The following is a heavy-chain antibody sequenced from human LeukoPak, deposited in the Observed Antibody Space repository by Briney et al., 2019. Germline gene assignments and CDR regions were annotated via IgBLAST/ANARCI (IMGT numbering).Heavy chain of an antibody. CDR1: GFTFHDYA. D-gene: IGHD5-18*01. CDR2: ISWNSGII. V-gene: IGHV3-9*01. Sequence: GGSLRLSCAASGFTFHDYAMHWVRQAPGKGLEWVSGISWNSGIIGYADSVKGRFTTSRDNAKNSLYLQMNSLRPEDTALYHCTKDSVAMVTTSDYWGQGTLVTVSS. CDR3: TKDSVAMVTTSDY. J-gene: IGHJ4*02.